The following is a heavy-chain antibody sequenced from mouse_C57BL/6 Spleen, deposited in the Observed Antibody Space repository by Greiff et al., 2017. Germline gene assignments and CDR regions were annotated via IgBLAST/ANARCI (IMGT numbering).Heavy chain of an antibody. D-gene: IGHD1-1*01. CDR3: TRDYYGSSHGYVDV. V-gene: IGHV6-6*01. Sequence: EVQLVESGGGLVQPGGSMKLSCAASGFTFSDAWMDWVRQSPEQGLEWVAEIRNKANNHASYYAESVKGRFTISREDSKRRVYLQKNSVRAEDTGIYYCTRDYYGSSHGYVDVWGTGTTVTVSS. CDR2: IRNKANNHAS. J-gene: IGHJ1*03. CDR1: GFTFSDAW.